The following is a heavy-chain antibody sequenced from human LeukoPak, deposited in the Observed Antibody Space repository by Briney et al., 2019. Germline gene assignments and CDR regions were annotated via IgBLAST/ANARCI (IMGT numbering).Heavy chain of an antibody. V-gene: IGHV3-7*01. CDR2: IKHDESEK. CDR1: GFSFNSDW. Sequence: GGSLRLSCAASGFSFNSDWMDWVRKAPGKGLEWVANIKHDESEKNYLDSVKGRFTISRDNAQNSLYLQMNGLRVEDTAVYYCTRRLDDWGQGTLVTVSS. CDR3: TRRLDD. D-gene: IGHD3-16*01. J-gene: IGHJ4*02.